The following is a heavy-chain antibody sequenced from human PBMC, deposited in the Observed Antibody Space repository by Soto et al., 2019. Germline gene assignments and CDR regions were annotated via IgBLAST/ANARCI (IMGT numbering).Heavy chain of an antibody. V-gene: IGHV3-33*01. CDR1: GFPFNKYG. D-gene: IGHD3-10*01. CDR2: IWYDGSEK. J-gene: IGHJ4*02. CDR3: ARLGGSGGDLIDY. Sequence: QVQLVESGGGVVQPGRSLRLSCVTSGFPFNKYGMHWVRQAPGTVLEWVAIIWYDGSEKYYGDSVKGRFTISRDNSRDTLFLQLDSLRADDTAMYYCARLGGSGGDLIDYWGQGTLVSVSS.